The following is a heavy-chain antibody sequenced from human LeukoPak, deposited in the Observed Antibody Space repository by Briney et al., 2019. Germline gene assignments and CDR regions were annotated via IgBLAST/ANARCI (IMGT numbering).Heavy chain of an antibody. V-gene: IGHV4-59*12. CDR1: GGSISSYY. J-gene: IGHJ4*02. CDR3: ASFLEDSSSPTTIDY. CDR2: IYDSGST. Sequence: SETLSLTCTVSGGSISSYYWSWIRQPPGKGLEWIGYIYDSGSTNYNPSLKSRVTISVDTSKNQFSLKLSSVTAADTAVYYCASFLEDSSSPTTIDYWGQGTLVTVSS. D-gene: IGHD6-13*01.